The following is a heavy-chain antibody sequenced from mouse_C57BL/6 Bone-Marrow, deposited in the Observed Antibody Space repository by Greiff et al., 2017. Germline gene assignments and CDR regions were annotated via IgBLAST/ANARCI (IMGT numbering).Heavy chain of an antibody. V-gene: IGHV5-17*01. CDR1: GFTFSDYG. Sequence: EVKLVESGGGLVKPGGSLKLSCAASGFTFSDYGMHWVRQAPEKGLEWVAYISSGSSTIYYADTVKGRFTISRDNAKNTLFLQMTSLRSEDTAMYYCARRPYGSSPYWYFDVWGTGTTVTVSS. J-gene: IGHJ1*03. CDR2: ISSGSSTI. CDR3: ARRPYGSSPYWYFDV. D-gene: IGHD1-1*01.